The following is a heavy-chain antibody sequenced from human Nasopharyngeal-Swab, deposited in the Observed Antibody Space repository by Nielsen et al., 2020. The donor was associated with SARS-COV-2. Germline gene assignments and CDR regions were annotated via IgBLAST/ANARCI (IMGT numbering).Heavy chain of an antibody. D-gene: IGHD2-2*01. Sequence: LSCTVSGGSISSYYWSWIRQPPGKGLEWIGYIYYSGSTNYNPSLKSRVTISVDTSKNQFSLKLSSVTAADTAVYYCATIGVPAAMDVWGKGTTVTVSS. CDR1: GGSISSYY. CDR3: ATIGVPAAMDV. CDR2: IYYSGST. J-gene: IGHJ6*04. V-gene: IGHV4-59*08.